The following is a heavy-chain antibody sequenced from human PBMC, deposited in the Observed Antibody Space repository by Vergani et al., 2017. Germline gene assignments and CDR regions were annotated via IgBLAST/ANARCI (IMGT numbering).Heavy chain of an antibody. Sequence: EVQLVESGGGLVKPGGSLRLSCAASGFTFSSYSMNWVRQAPGKGLEWVSSISSSSSYIYYADSVKGRFTISRDNAKNSLYLQMNSLRAEDTAVYYCARDRSGNPQSWYDPWGQGTLVTVSS. V-gene: IGHV3-21*01. CDR1: GFTFSSYS. CDR3: ARDRSGNPQSWYDP. J-gene: IGHJ5*02. CDR2: ISSSSSYI. D-gene: IGHD6-25*01.